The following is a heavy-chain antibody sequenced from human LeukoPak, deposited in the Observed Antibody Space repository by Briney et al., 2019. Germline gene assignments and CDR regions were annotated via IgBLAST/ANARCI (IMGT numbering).Heavy chain of an antibody. CDR1: GFTFSSYS. CDR3: AIDSMGSGYDPEDY. V-gene: IGHV3-21*01. D-gene: IGHD5-12*01. J-gene: IGHJ4*02. CDR2: ISSSSSYI. Sequence: GRSLRLSCAASGFTFSSYSMNWVRQAPGKGLEWVSSISSSSSYIYYADSVKGRFTISRDNAKNSLYLQMNSLRAEDTAVYYCAIDSMGSGYDPEDYWGQGTLVTVSS.